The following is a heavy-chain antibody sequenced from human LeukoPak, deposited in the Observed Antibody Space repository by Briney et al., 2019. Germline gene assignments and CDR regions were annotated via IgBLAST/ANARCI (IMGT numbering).Heavy chain of an antibody. CDR3: AKSTTVTQRGYFDY. V-gene: IGHV3-30*18. D-gene: IGHD4-17*01. CDR1: GFTFSSYG. Sequence: GGSLRLSCAASGFTFSSYGMPWVRQAPAKGLERVAIISYDGSNKYYADSVKGRFIISRDNSKNTLYLQMNSLRAEDTAVYYCAKSTTVTQRGYFDYWGQGTLVTVSS. CDR2: ISYDGSNK. J-gene: IGHJ4*02.